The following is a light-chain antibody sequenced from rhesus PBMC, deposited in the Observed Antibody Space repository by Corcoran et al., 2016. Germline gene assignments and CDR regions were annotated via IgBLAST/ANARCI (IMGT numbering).Light chain of an antibody. CDR3: QQESNWPIT. CDR2: DAS. J-gene: IGKJ3*01. Sequence: EIVMTQSPATLSLSPGERATLSCRVSLSVSSNLAWSKQTLGTAPRLLSYDASHRATGIQDRFSGSGSGTDFTITNSNLETEDVGIYYCQQESNWPITFGPGTKLDIK. CDR1: LSVSSN. V-gene: IGKV3-35*01.